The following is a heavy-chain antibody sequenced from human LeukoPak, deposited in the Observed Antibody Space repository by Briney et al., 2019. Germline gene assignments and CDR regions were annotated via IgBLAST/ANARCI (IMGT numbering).Heavy chain of an antibody. Sequence: SGGSLRLSCAASGFTFSSYWMSWVRQAPGKGLEWVANIKQDGSEKYYVDSVKGRFTISRDNAKNSLYLQMNSLRAEDTALYYCARAPGVFLEYFQHWGQGTLVTVSS. CDR1: GFTFSSYW. CDR2: IKQDGSEK. CDR3: ARAPGVFLEYFQH. D-gene: IGHD2-2*01. J-gene: IGHJ1*01. V-gene: IGHV3-7*03.